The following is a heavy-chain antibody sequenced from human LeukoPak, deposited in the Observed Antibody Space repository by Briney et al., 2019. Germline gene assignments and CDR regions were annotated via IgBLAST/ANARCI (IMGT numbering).Heavy chain of an antibody. CDR3: ATPYSGGYQGLDI. CDR1: GGSISSNKYS. J-gene: IGHJ3*02. Sequence: PSETLSLTCTVSGGSISSNKYSWGWIRQPPGKGLEWIGSIYYSGSTYYNPTLKSRVTIFVDTSKNQFSLKLSSVTAADTAVYYCATPYSGGYQGLDIWGQGTMVTVSS. CDR2: IYYSGST. D-gene: IGHD1-26*01. V-gene: IGHV4-39*01.